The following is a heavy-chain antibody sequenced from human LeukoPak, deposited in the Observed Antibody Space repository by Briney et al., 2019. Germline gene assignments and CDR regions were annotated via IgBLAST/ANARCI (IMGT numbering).Heavy chain of an antibody. Sequence: GGSLRLSCAASGFTFSSCAMSWVRQAPGKGLEWVSAVSATGGSTYYADSVKGRFTISRDNSRNTLYLQMNSLRAEDTAVYYCAKENAMIVVLITFGSWGQGTLVTVSS. D-gene: IGHD3-22*01. CDR1: GFTFSSCA. CDR2: VSATGGST. CDR3: AKENAMIVVLITFGS. V-gene: IGHV3-23*01. J-gene: IGHJ4*02.